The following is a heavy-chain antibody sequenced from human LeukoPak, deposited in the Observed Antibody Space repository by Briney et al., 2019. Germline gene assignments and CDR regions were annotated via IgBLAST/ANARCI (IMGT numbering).Heavy chain of an antibody. V-gene: IGHV3-33*01. D-gene: IGHD6-13*01. Sequence: GGSLRLSCAASGFSFRSYGMLWVRQAPGKGLEWVAVIWYDGSTKYYADSVKGRFTISRDNSKNTLYLQMNSLRAEDTAVYYCARNTQKAPSWSSDWGQGTLVTVSS. CDR2: IWYDGSTK. CDR3: ARNTQKAPSWSSD. CDR1: GFSFRSYG. J-gene: IGHJ4*02.